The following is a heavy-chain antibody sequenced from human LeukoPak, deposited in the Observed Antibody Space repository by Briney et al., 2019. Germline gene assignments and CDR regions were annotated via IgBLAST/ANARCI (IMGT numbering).Heavy chain of an antibody. J-gene: IGHJ2*01. D-gene: IGHD2-15*01. CDR2: IYYSGST. CDR3: ARVILPGVGPPLYWYFDL. Sequence: PSETLSLTCTVSGGSISSYYWSWIRQPPGKGLEWIGYIYYSGSTNYNPSLKSRVTISVDTSKNQFSLKLSSVTAADTAVYYCARVILPGVGPPLYWYFDLWGRGTLVAVSS. CDR1: GGSISSYY. V-gene: IGHV4-59*01.